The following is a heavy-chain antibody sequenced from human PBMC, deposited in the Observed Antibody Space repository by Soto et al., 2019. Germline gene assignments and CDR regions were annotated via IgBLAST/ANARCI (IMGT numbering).Heavy chain of an antibody. CDR3: ARLITIFGVVTDAFDI. Sequence: PGESLKISCKGSGYSFTSYWIGWVRQMPGKGLEWMGIIYPGDSDTRYSPSFQGQVTISADKSISTAYLQWSSLKASDTAMYYCARLITIFGVVTDAFDIWGQGTMVTVSS. CDR1: GYSFTSYW. D-gene: IGHD3-3*01. V-gene: IGHV5-51*01. CDR2: IYPGDSDT. J-gene: IGHJ3*02.